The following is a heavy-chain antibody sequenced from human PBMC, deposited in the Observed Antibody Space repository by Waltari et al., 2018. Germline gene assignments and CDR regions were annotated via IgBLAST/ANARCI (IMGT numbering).Heavy chain of an antibody. CDR2: ISYEGSTK. Sequence: QVLLVESGGGVVQPGRSLRLSCAASGFNFLSYGMHWVRKAPGKGPEWVAVISYEGSTKYYADSVKGRFTISRDNSMHTLDRQMNNLRHEDTGVYYCAKVARVAGYYYTGMDVWGQGTTVTVSS. J-gene: IGHJ6*02. D-gene: IGHD6-19*01. CDR1: GFNFLSYG. V-gene: IGHV3-30*18. CDR3: AKVARVAGYYYTGMDV.